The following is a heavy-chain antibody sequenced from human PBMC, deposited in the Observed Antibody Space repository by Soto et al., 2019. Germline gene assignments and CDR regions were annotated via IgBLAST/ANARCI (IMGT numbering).Heavy chain of an antibody. CDR2: IKSKTDGGTT. CDR1: GFTFSSAW. J-gene: IGHJ4*02. V-gene: IGHV3-15*01. CDR3: TTDYYGSGSHRAFDY. D-gene: IGHD3-10*01. Sequence: GGSLRLSCAASGFTFSSAWMSWVRQAPGKGLEWVGRIKSKTDGGTTDYAAPVKGRFTISRDDSKNTLYLQMNSLKTEDTAVYYCTTDYYGSGSHRAFDYWGQGTLVTVS.